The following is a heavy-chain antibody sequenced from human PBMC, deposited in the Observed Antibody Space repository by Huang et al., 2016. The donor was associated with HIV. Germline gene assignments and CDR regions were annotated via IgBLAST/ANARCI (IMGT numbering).Heavy chain of an antibody. CDR3: AKGRRAFDV. CDR1: GYSFSSYW. CDR2: IYPFATKS. Sequence: EVQLVQSGAEVKKPGESLKISCTGSGYSFSSYWIAWVRQMPGKGREWMGIIYPFATKSTYSPSFEGHVSISVDKSINTVYLHWSSLKASDTAIYYCAKGRRAFDVWGQGTWVTVSS. J-gene: IGHJ3*01. V-gene: IGHV5-51*03.